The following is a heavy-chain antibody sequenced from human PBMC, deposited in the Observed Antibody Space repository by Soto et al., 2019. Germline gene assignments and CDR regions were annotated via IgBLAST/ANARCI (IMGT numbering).Heavy chain of an antibody. V-gene: IGHV3-23*01. CDR2: ISGGGGST. J-gene: IGHJ6*02. CDR3: VKLLRSWYGHNALDV. Sequence: LRLSCTASGLTFSNYAMSWVRQAPGKGLEFVSFISGGGGSTYSADSVKGRFIVSRDNLKNTLSLQMNSLRVEDTAVYYCVKLLRSWYGHNALDVWGQGTTVTVSS. CDR1: GLTFSNYA. D-gene: IGHD4-17*01.